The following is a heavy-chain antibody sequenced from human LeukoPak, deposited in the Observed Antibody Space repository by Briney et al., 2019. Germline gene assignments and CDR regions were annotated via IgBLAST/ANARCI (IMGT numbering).Heavy chain of an antibody. CDR3: AKRITMVRGVTFDY. Sequence: GGSLRLSCAASGFTFSNYAMNWVRQAPGKGLEWVSVIGGSGGDTYYADSVKGRFTISRDNSKNTLYLQMNSLRAEDTAVYYCAKRITMVRGVTFDYWGQGTLVTVSS. D-gene: IGHD3-10*01. CDR2: IGGSGGDT. CDR1: GFTFSNYA. J-gene: IGHJ4*02. V-gene: IGHV3-23*01.